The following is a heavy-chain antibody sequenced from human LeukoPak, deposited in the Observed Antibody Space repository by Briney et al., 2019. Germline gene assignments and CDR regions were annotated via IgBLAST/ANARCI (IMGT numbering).Heavy chain of an antibody. V-gene: IGHV4-61*01. CDR1: GGSVSSGSYY. J-gene: IGHJ4*02. Sequence: SETLSLTCTVSGGSVSSGSYYWSWIRQPPGKGLEWIGYIYYSGSTNYNSSLKSRVTISLDTSKNQFSLKLSSVTAADTAVYYCARVRNSSGYYFSCWGQGTLVTVSS. CDR3: ARVRNSSGYYFSC. D-gene: IGHD3-22*01. CDR2: IYYSGST.